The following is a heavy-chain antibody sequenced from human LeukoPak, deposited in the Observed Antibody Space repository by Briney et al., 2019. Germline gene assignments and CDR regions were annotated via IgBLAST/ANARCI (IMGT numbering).Heavy chain of an antibody. CDR1: GYSISSGYY. J-gene: IGHJ3*02. D-gene: IGHD1-1*01. CDR2: IYHSGST. CDR3: ARTVQLERRNAFDI. Sequence: SETLSLTCTVSGYSISSGYYWGWIRQPSGKGLEWIGSIYHSGSTYYNPSLKSRVTISVDTSKNQFSLKLSSVTAADTAVYYCARTVQLERRNAFDIWGQGTMVTVSS. V-gene: IGHV4-38-2*02.